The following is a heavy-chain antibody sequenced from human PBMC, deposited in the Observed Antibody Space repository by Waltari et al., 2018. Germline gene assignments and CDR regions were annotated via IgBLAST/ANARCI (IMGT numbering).Heavy chain of an antibody. Sequence: EVQLVESGGVVVQPGGSLRLSCAASGFTFDDYTMHWVRQAPGKGLGWFFLISWDGGSTYYADSGKGRFTISRDNSKNSRYLQMNSLRTEDTALYYCAKDSHSSSSFDYWGQGTLVTVSS. D-gene: IGHD6-6*01. CDR3: AKDSHSSSSFDY. J-gene: IGHJ4*02. CDR1: GFTFDDYT. V-gene: IGHV3-43*01. CDR2: ISWDGGST.